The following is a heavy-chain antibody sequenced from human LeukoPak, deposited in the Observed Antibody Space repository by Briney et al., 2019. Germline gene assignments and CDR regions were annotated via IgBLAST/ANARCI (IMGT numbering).Heavy chain of an antibody. D-gene: IGHD6-13*01. J-gene: IGHJ5*02. Sequence: TSETLSLTCTVSGGYISSSSYYWGWIRQPPGKGLEWSGSIYYSGSTYYNPSLKSRVTISVDTSKNQFSLKLSSVTAADTAVYSCARTAKQQLVYWFDPWGQGTLVTVSS. CDR2: IYYSGST. V-gene: IGHV4-39*01. CDR3: ARTAKQQLVYWFDP. CDR1: GGYISSSSYY.